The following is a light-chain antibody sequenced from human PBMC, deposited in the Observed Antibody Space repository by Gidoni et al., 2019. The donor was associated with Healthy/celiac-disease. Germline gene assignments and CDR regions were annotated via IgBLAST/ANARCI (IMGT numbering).Light chain of an antibody. J-gene: IGKJ2*03. CDR3: QQYYNLPGGVAYS. V-gene: IGKV1-33*01. Sequence: DIQMTQSPSYLSASVGDRVTITCQASQDMSNYLNWYQQKPGKAPKLLIYDASNLETGVPSRFSGSGSGTDFTFTISSLQPEDIATYYCQQYYNLPGGVAYSFXQXTKLEIK. CDR1: QDMSNY. CDR2: DAS.